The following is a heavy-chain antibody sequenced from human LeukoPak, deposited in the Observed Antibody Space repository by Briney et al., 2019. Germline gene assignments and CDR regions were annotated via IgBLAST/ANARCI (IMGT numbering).Heavy chain of an antibody. CDR2: IYYSGSA. Sequence: PSETLSLTCTVSGGSISSYYWSWIRQPPGKGLEWIGYIYYSGSANYNPSLKSRVTISVDTSKNQFSLKLSFVTAADTAVYYCARRGGGRVGSGSYWYFDYWGQGTLVTVSS. D-gene: IGHD3-10*01. V-gene: IGHV4-59*08. J-gene: IGHJ4*02. CDR1: GGSISSYY. CDR3: ARRGGGRVGSGSYWYFDY.